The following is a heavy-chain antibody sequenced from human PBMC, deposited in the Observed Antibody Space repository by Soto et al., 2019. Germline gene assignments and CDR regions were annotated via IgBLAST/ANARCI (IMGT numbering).Heavy chain of an antibody. CDR2: ISAYNGDT. CDR3: XXXXXXXGYFYYYXDV. Sequence: QVQLLQSGAEVKKPGASVKVSCKASGYTFTNYGITWVRQAPGQGLEWMGWISAYNGDTHYTQRLQGRVTMTTDTSTSTAYMELRGLRSDDTAVXXXXXXXXXXGYFYYYXDVWGKGTTVT. CDR1: GYTFTNYG. J-gene: IGHJ6*03. V-gene: IGHV1-18*01.